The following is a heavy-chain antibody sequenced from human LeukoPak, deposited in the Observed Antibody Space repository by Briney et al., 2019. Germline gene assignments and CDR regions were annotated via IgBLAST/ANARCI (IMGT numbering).Heavy chain of an antibody. CDR1: EFTFTTYW. D-gene: IGHD3-10*01. Sequence: GGSLRLSCAASEFTFTTYWMNWVRQAPGKGLEWVANIRQDGSAKYYVDSVKGRFTISRDNAKNSLYLQMNSLRAEDTAVYYCARDAPHRVGAFDIWGQGTMVTVSS. J-gene: IGHJ3*02. CDR2: IRQDGSAK. V-gene: IGHV3-7*01. CDR3: ARDAPHRVGAFDI.